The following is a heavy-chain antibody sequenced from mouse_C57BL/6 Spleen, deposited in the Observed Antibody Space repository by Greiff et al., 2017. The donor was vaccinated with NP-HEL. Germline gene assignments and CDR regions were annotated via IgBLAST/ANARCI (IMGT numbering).Heavy chain of an antibody. Sequence: QVQLQQPGTELVKPGASVKLSCKASGYTFTSYWMHWVKQRPGQGLEWIGEIDPSDSYTNYNQKFKGKSTLTVDKSSSTAYMQLSSLTSEDSAVYYCARRRGYFDVWGTGTTVTVSS. CDR2: IDPSDSYT. V-gene: IGHV1-69*01. CDR3: ARRRGYFDV. CDR1: GYTFTSYW. J-gene: IGHJ1*03.